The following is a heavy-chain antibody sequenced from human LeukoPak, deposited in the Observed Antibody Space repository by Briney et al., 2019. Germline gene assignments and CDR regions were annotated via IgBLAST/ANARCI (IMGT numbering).Heavy chain of an antibody. Sequence: PSETLSLTCRVYGGSFSGYYWSWIRQSPGRRLEWLGEINHSGSTNYHPSLRSRLTISVDTSKNQFSLKLSSVAAADTAVYYCARGYCSGGSCYSRRAGYYFDYWGQGTLVTVSS. CDR2: INHSGST. CDR3: ARGYCSGGSCYSRRAGYYFDY. CDR1: GGSFSGYY. J-gene: IGHJ4*02. D-gene: IGHD2-15*01. V-gene: IGHV4-34*01.